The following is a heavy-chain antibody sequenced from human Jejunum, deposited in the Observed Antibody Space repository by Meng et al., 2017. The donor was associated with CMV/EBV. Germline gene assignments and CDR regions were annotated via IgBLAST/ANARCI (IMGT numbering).Heavy chain of an antibody. J-gene: IGHJ6*02. V-gene: IGHV3-23*01. CDR2: ITGGGGGT. CDR1: FGGYV. Sequence: FGGYVMNWVRQAPGKGLEWVSAITGGGGGTYYADSMKGRFTISRDNSKNTLYLHMSSLRAEDTAVYYCAKGRDSSWTGYFYGMDVWGHGTTVTVSS. D-gene: IGHD3/OR15-3a*01. CDR3: AKGRDSSWTGYFYGMDV.